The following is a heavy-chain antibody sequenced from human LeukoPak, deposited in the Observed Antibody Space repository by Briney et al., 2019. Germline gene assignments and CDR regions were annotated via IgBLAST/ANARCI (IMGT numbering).Heavy chain of an antibody. CDR2: IYYSGST. Sequence: SQTLSVTCIVSGGSISSGGHYWSWIRQHPGKGLEWIGYIYYSGSTYYNPSLRSRVTISVDMSKNQFSLKLNSVTAADTAVYYCARFYGGNSGMLPRATFDIWGQGTMVTVSS. CDR1: GGSISSGGHY. J-gene: IGHJ3*02. CDR3: ARFYGGNSGMLPRATFDI. D-gene: IGHD4-23*01. V-gene: IGHV4-31*03.